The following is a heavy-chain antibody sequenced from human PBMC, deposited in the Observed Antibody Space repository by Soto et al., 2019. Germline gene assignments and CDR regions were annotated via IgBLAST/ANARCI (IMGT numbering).Heavy chain of an antibody. J-gene: IGHJ6*02. Sequence: AAVKVSCKASGYTFTSYGISWVRQAPGQGLEWMGWISAYNGNTNYAQKLQGRVTMTTDTSTSTAYMELRSLRSDDTAVYYCARGGYDILTGYSDYYYGMDVWGQGTTVTVSS. D-gene: IGHD3-9*01. CDR2: ISAYNGNT. CDR1: GYTFTSYG. V-gene: IGHV1-18*04. CDR3: ARGGYDILTGYSDYYYGMDV.